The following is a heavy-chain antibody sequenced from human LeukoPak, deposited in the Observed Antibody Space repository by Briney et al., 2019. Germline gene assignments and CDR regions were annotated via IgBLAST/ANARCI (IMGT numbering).Heavy chain of an antibody. V-gene: IGHV4-31*03. Sequence: SETLSLTCSVSGGSISSSSYYLVWIRQHPGKGLEWIGYIYYSGSTYYNPSLKSRVTISVDTSKNQFSLKLSSVTAADTAVYYCARDSTWGQETLVTVSS. CDR1: GGSISSSSYY. CDR2: IYYSGST. J-gene: IGHJ5*02. CDR3: ARDST.